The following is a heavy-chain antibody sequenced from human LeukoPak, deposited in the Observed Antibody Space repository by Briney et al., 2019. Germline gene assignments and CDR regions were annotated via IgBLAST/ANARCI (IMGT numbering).Heavy chain of an antibody. V-gene: IGHV3-7*01. CDR3: AREYYDSSAYYKYFFDY. D-gene: IGHD3-22*01. Sequence: PGGSLRLSCAASGFTFSSYWMSWVRQAPGKGLEWVANIKQDGSEKYYVDSVKGRFTISRVNAKNSLYLQMNSLGDEDTAVYYCAREYYDSSAYYKYFFDYWGQGTLVTVSS. CDR2: IKQDGSEK. CDR1: GFTFSSYW. J-gene: IGHJ4*02.